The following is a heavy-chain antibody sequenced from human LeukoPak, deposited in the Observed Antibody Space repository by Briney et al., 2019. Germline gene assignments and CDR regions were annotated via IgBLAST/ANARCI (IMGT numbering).Heavy chain of an antibody. CDR2: IYHSGST. Sequence: SGTLSLTCAVSGGSISSSNWWSWVRQPPGKGLEWIGEIYHSGSTNYNPSLKSRVTISVDKSKNQFSLKLSSVTAADTAVYYCARAPKGGGYCSSPSCPPFDYWGQGTLVTVSS. J-gene: IGHJ4*02. D-gene: IGHD2-2*01. CDR1: GGSISSSNW. V-gene: IGHV4-4*02. CDR3: ARAPKGGGYCSSPSCPPFDY.